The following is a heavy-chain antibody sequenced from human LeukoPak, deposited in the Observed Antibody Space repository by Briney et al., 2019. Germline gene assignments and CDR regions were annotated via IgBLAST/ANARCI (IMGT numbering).Heavy chain of an antibody. Sequence: PPQTLSLTWNVAGRSISSYYWTWVRQPAGKGLEWIGRIYTSGGTNYNPSLKTRVTMSVDTSKNQVSLKLSSVTAADTAMYYCARAAEYSSGWYLFDYWGQGILVTVSA. CDR1: GRSISSYY. V-gene: IGHV4-4*07. J-gene: IGHJ4*02. CDR3: ARAAEYSSGWYLFDY. CDR2: IYTSGGT. D-gene: IGHD6-19*01.